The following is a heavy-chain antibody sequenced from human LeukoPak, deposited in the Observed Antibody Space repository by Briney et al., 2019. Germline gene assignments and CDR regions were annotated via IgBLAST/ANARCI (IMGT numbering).Heavy chain of an antibody. J-gene: IGHJ3*01. CDR2: INHSGST. CDR3: ASRTSWFDP. CDR1: GGPFSGYY. D-gene: IGHD3-10*01. V-gene: IGHV4-34*01. Sequence: SETLSLTCAVYGGPFSGYYWSWIRQPPGKGLEWIGEINHSGSTNYNPSLKSRVTIPVDTSKNQFSLKLSSVTAADTAVYYCASRTSWFDPWGQGTMVTASS.